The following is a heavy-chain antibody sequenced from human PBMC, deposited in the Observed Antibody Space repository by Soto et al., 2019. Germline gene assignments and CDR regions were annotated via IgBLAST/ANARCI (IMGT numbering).Heavy chain of an antibody. CDR3: TGENPLAYYSGVGKGYYCIDV. V-gene: IGHV4-31*01. CDR1: GGSISSGGYH. Sequence: QVQLQESGPGLVKPSQTLSLTCTVSGGSISSGGYHWSWIRQRPGKGLEWIGNIYYNTGTTYYTPNLNGQVSISTDMSKNQFSLNQRSVTAADPDLYYCTGENPLAYYSGVGKGYYCIDVWGQGTTVTVSS. J-gene: IGHJ6*02. D-gene: IGHD3-10*01. CDR2: IYYNTGTT.